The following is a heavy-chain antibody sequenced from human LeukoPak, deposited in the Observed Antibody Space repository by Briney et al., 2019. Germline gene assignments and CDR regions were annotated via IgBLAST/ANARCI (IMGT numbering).Heavy chain of an antibody. CDR2: ISYDGSNK. Sequence: GGSLRLSCAASGFTFSSYGMHWVRQGPGKGLEWVAVISYDGSNKYYADSVKGRFTISRDNSKNTLYLQMNSLRAEDTAVYYCATHSSSWYRLYYFDYWGQGTLVTVSS. D-gene: IGHD6-13*01. J-gene: IGHJ4*02. CDR1: GFTFSSYG. CDR3: ATHSSSWYRLYYFDY. V-gene: IGHV3-30*03.